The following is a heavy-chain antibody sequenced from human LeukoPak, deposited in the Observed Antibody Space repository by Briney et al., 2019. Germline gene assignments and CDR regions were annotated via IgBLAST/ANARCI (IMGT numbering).Heavy chain of an antibody. D-gene: IGHD1-26*01. CDR2: ISAYNGNT. Sequence: ASVKVSCKASGHTFTSYGIIWVRQAPGQGLEWMGWISAYNGNTNYAQKLQGRVTMTTDTSTSTAYMELRSLRSDDTAVYYCARDSTSGSYADYWGQGTLVTVSS. CDR3: ARDSTSGSYADY. V-gene: IGHV1-18*01. CDR1: GHTFTSYG. J-gene: IGHJ4*02.